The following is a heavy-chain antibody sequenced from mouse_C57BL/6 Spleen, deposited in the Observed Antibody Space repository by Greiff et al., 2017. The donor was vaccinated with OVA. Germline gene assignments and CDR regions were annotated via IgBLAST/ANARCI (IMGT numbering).Heavy chain of an antibody. CDR2: INPYNGGT. CDR3: ARRGIGNYVDYYFDY. CDR1: GYTFTDYY. D-gene: IGHD2-1*01. J-gene: IGHJ2*01. Sequence: EVQLQQSGPVLVKPGASVKMSCKASGYTFTDYYMNWVKQSHGKSLEWIGVINPYNGGTSYNQKFKGKATLTVDKSSSTAYMELNSLTSEDSAVYYCARRGIGNYVDYYFDYWGQGTTLTVSS. V-gene: IGHV1-19*01.